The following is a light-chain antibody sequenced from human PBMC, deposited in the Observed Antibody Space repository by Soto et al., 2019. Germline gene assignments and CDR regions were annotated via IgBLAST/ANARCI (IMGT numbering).Light chain of an antibody. Sequence: EIVLTQSPGTLSLSPGERATLSCRASQSVSSSYLAWYQQKPGQAPRLLIYGASSRATGIPDRFSGSGSGTDFTRTIIRLEPENFAVYYCQQYGSSPYTFGQGTKLEIK. CDR2: GAS. CDR1: QSVSSSY. J-gene: IGKJ2*01. CDR3: QQYGSSPYT. V-gene: IGKV3-20*01.